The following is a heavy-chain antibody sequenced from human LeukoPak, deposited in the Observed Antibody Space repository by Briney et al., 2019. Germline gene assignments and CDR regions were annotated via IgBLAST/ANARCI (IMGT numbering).Heavy chain of an antibody. V-gene: IGHV1-2*02. Sequence: ASVKVSCRASGYTFTGYYMHWVRQAPGQGPEGMGWINPNSGGTIFAQKFEGRVTMTRGTSISKAYMEMSRLRSDDTAVFYCALSTYYYGSGSRRYYYGMDVWGQGTTVTVCS. J-gene: IGHJ6*02. CDR2: INPNSGGT. CDR1: GYTFTGYY. D-gene: IGHD3-10*01. CDR3: ALSTYYYGSGSRRYYYGMDV.